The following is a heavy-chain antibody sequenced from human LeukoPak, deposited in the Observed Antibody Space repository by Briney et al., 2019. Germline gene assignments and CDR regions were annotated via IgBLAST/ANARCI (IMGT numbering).Heavy chain of an antibody. CDR1: GGSISSYY. Sequence: SETLSLTCTASGGSISSYYWSWIRQPAGKGLEWIGRIYTSGSTNYNPSLKSRVTMSIDTSKNQFSLKLSSVTAADTAVYYCARGTYSSSWDPYWYFDHWGRGTLVTVSS. V-gene: IGHV4-4*07. CDR3: ARGTYSSSWDPYWYFDH. J-gene: IGHJ2*01. D-gene: IGHD6-13*01. CDR2: IYTSGST.